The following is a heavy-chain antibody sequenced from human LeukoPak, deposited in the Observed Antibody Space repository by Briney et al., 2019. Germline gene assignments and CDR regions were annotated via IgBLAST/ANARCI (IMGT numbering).Heavy chain of an antibody. J-gene: IGHJ5*02. CDR2: ISAYNGKT. CDR1: GYPLTDYF. Sequence: ASVKVSCKASGYPLTDYFVHWVRQAPGQGLEWMGWISAYNGKTKYAQKLQGRVTMTTETSTSTAYMELRSLRSDDTAVYYCARARQQLVWANWFDPWGQGTLVTVSS. D-gene: IGHD6-13*01. CDR3: ARARQQLVWANWFDP. V-gene: IGHV1-18*04.